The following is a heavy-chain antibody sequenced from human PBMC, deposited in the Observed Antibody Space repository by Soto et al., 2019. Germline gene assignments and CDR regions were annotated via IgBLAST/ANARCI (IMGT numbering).Heavy chain of an antibody. V-gene: IGHV3-9*01. CDR3: AKDKLDYLGGYSGYDSGHFDY. D-gene: IGHD5-12*01. CDR2: ISWNSGSI. CDR1: GFTFDDYA. Sequence: EVQLVESGGGLVQPGRSLRLSCAASGFTFDDYAMHWVRQAPGKGLEWVSGISWNSGSIGYADSVKGRFTISRDNAKNSLYLQMNSLRAEDTALYYCAKDKLDYLGGYSGYDSGHFDYWGQGTLVTVSS. J-gene: IGHJ4*02.